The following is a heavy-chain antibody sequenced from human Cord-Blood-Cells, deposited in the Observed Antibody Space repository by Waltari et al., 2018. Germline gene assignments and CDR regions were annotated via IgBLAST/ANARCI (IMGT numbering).Heavy chain of an antibody. D-gene: IGHD1-26*01. CDR1: GLPFRGSA. CDR2: IRSKANSYAT. Sequence: EVQLVESGGGLVQPGGSLKLSCAASGLPFRGSAIHGVRQASGKGLEWVGRIRSKANSYATAYAASVKGRFIISRDDSKNTAYLQMNSLKTEDTAVYYCTRLALVGATDYWGQGTLVTVSS. J-gene: IGHJ4*02. CDR3: TRLALVGATDY. V-gene: IGHV3-73*02.